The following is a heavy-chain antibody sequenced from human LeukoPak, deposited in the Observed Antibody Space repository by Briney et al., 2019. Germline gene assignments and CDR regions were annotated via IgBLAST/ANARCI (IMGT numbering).Heavy chain of an antibody. J-gene: IGHJ2*01. CDR2: INHSGST. Sequence: SETLSLTCAVYGGSFSGCFWSWIRQPPGKGLEWIGEINHSGSTNYNPSLKSRLTISVDTSKNQFSLKLSSVTAADTAVYYCARRSPTGYCSSTSCYRYFDLWGCGTLVTVSS. CDR1: GGSFSGCF. V-gene: IGHV4-34*01. CDR3: ARRSPTGYCSSTSCYRYFDL. D-gene: IGHD2-2*01.